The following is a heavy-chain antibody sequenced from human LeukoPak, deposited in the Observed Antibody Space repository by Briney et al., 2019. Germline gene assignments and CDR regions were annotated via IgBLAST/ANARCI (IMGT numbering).Heavy chain of an antibody. CDR1: GYTFTGYY. CDR3: ASHGGYCGGDCSYYYYYYMDV. V-gene: IGHV1-2*02. D-gene: IGHD2-21*01. J-gene: IGHJ6*03. Sequence: ASVKVSCKASGYTFTGYYMHWVRQAPGQGLEWMGWINPNSGGTNYAQKFQGRVTMTRDTSISTAYMELSRLRSDDTAVYYCASHGGYCGGDCSYYYYYYMDVWGKGTTVTVSS. CDR2: INPNSGGT.